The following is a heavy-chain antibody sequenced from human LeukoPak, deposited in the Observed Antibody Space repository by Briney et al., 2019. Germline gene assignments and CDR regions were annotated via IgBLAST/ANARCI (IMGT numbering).Heavy chain of an antibody. CDR1: GFTFSSYA. CDR2: ISSSSSTI. D-gene: IGHD6-13*01. J-gene: IGHJ4*02. Sequence: GGSLRLSCAASGFTFSSYAMSWVCQAPGKGLEWVSYISSSSSTIYYADSVKGRFTISRDNAKNSLYLQMNSLRAEDTAVYYCARGSSSLFSPSPYWGQGTLVTVSS. CDR3: ARGSSSLFSPSPY. V-gene: IGHV3-48*04.